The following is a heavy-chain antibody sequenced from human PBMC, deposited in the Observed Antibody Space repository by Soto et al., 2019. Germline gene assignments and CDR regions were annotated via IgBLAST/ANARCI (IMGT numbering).Heavy chain of an antibody. V-gene: IGHV4-34*01. CDR3: ARAGIPAPGRLYYSYYGLDV. D-gene: IGHD6-13*01. J-gene: IGHJ6*02. CDR2: IHQSGST. CDR1: GGSFSSYY. Sequence: SETLSLTCDVYGGSFSSYYWSWIRQPPGKGLEWIGEIHQSGSTNYNPSLKSRVTISVDTSKKQFSLKLTSVTAADTAAYYCARAGIPAPGRLYYSYYGLDVWGQGTTVTVSS.